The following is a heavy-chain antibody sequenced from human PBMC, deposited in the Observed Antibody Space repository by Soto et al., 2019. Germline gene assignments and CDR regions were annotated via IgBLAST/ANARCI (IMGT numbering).Heavy chain of an antibody. D-gene: IGHD3-16*01. CDR2: INPNSGGT. CDR1: GYTFTGYY. CDR3: ARGGVDGDYSYYTDV. J-gene: IGHJ6*03. V-gene: IGHV1-2*04. Sequence: ASVKVSCKASGYTFTGYYMHWVRQAPGQGLEWMGWINPNSGGTNYAQKFQGWVTMTRETSISTAYMELSRLRSDDTAVYYCARGGVDGDYSYYTDVWGKGTTVTVSS.